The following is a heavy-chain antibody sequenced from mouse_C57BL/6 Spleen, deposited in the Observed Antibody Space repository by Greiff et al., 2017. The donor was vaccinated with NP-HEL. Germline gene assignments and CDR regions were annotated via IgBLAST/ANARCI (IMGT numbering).Heavy chain of an antibody. V-gene: IGHV1-50*01. CDR3: AGLRQEFAY. CDR1: GYTFTSYW. CDR2: IDPSDSYT. D-gene: IGHD2-12*01. J-gene: IGHJ3*01. Sequence: QVQLKQPGAELVKPGASVKLSCKASGYTFTSYWMQWVKQRPGQGLEWIGEIDPSDSYTNYNQKFKGKATLTVDTSSSTAYMQLSSLTSEDSAVYYCAGLRQEFAYWGQGTLVTVSA.